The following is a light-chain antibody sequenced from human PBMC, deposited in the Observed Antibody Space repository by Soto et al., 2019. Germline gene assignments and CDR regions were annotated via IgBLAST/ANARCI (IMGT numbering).Light chain of an antibody. CDR1: KSVSYN. J-gene: IGKJ4*01. V-gene: IGKV3-15*01. CDR2: GAF. Sequence: EIVMTQSPATLSVSPGETATLSCRASKSVSYNLAWYQQKPGQGPRLLIYGAFTRATGIPARFSGSGSGTDFTLTISSLQSEDFAVYYCQQYKNWPPLTFGGGTKVEI. CDR3: QQYKNWPPLT.